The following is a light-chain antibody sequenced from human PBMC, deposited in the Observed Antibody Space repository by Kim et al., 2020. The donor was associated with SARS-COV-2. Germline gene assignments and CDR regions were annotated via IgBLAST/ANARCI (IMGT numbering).Light chain of an antibody. CDR1: SLRSYF. CDR2: GKN. CDR3: NSRDSSGNHVV. V-gene: IGLV3-19*01. J-gene: IGLJ2*01. Sequence: ALGQTVRITCQGDSLRSYFASWYQQKPGQAPVLVIYGKNNRPSGIPDRFSGSSSGNTASLTITGAQAEDEADYYCNSRDSSGNHVVFGGGTQLTVL.